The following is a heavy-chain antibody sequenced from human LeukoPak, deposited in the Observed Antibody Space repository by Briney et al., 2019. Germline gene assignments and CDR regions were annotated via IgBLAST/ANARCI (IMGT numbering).Heavy chain of an antibody. CDR3: ARSPAYYYDSSGYYYY. J-gene: IGHJ4*02. V-gene: IGHV5-51*01. Sequence: GESLKISCKGSGYSFTSYWIGWVRQMPGKGLEWMGIIYPGDSDTRYSPSFQGQVTISADKSISTAYLQWSSLKASDTAMYYSARSPAYYYDSSGYYYYWGQGTLVTVSS. D-gene: IGHD3-22*01. CDR2: IYPGDSDT. CDR1: GYSFTSYW.